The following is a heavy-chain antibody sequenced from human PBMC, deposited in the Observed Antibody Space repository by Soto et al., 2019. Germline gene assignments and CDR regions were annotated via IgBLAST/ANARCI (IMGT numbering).Heavy chain of an antibody. CDR2: ISYDGSNK. J-gene: IGHJ6*02. D-gene: IGHD4-17*01. CDR1: GFTFSSYG. Sequence: GGSLRLSCAASGFTFSSYGMHWVRQAPGKGLEWVAVISYDGSNKYYADSVKGRFTISRDNSKNTLYLQMNSLRAEDTAVYYCAKVPYGDYVGLDYYYYGMDVWGQGTTVTVSS. CDR3: AKVPYGDYVGLDYYYYGMDV. V-gene: IGHV3-30*18.